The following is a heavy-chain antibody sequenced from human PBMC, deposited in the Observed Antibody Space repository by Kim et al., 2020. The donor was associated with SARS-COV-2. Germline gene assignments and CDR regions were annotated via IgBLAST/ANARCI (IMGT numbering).Heavy chain of an antibody. Sequence: SETLSLTCAVYGGSFSGYYWSCIRHPPVKLLEWIGAINHSGSPNYNPSLNSRVPISFYPSPHPFSLPLSSVPAADPAVFYCARRSPFRSDRTGYYF. CDR1: GGSFSGYY. CDR2: INHSGSP. CDR3: ARRSPFRSDRTGYYF. J-gene: IGHJ2*01. D-gene: IGHD3-9*01. V-gene: IGHV4-34*01.